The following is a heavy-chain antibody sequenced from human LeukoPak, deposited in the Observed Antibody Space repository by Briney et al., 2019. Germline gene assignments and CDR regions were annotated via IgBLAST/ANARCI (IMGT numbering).Heavy chain of an antibody. D-gene: IGHD3-10*01. V-gene: IGHV4-59*01. J-gene: IGHJ4*02. CDR1: GGFISSYY. CDR2: IYYSGTT. CDR3: VRHLTYYYGSGSYYLDY. Sequence: PSETLSLTCTVSGGFISSYYWSWIRQPPGKGLEWVGNIYYSGTTNYNPSLVSRVTISVDTSKNQFSLKLRSVTAADTAVYYCVRHLTYYYGSGSYYLDYWGQGTLVTVSS.